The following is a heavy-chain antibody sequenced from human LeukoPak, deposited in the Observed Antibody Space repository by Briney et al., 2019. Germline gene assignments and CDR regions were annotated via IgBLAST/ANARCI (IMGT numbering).Heavy chain of an antibody. J-gene: IGHJ6*02. D-gene: IGHD3-3*01. Sequence: SETLSLTCTVSGGSISSYYWSWIRQPPGKGLEWIGYIYYSGSTNYNPSLKSRVTISVDTSKNQFSLKLSSVTAADTAVYCCARDQLDFWSGRREYYYYGMDVWGQGTTVTVSS. CDR3: ARDQLDFWSGRREYYYYGMDV. CDR2: IYYSGST. CDR1: GGSISSYY. V-gene: IGHV4-59*01.